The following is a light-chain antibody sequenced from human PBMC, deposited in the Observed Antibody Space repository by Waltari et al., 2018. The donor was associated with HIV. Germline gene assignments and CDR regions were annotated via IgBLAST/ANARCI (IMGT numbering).Light chain of an antibody. J-gene: IGLJ2*01. V-gene: IGLV1-51*01. CDR2: DNN. Sequence: QSVLTQPHSVSAAPGQKVTISCPGSSSHIGTNNVSWYQQLPGTAPKLLIYDNNKRPSGIPHRFSGSKSGTSATLGITGLQTGDEADYYCGTWDSSLSAVVFGGGTKLTVL. CDR3: GTWDSSLSAVV. CDR1: SSHIGTNN.